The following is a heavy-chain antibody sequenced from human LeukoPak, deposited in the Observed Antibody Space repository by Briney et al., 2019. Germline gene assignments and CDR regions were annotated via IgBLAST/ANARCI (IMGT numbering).Heavy chain of an antibody. D-gene: IGHD1-26*01. CDR2: IKSKTDGGTT. V-gene: IGHV3-15*01. J-gene: IGHJ3*02. CDR1: GFTFSNAW. Sequence: GGSLRLSCAASGFTFSNAWMSWDRQAPGKGLEWVGRIKSKTDGGTTDYAAPVKGRFTISRDNSKNTLYLQMNSLRAEDTAVYYCAKRIVGATGYYAFDIWGQGTMVTVSS. CDR3: AKRIVGATGYYAFDI.